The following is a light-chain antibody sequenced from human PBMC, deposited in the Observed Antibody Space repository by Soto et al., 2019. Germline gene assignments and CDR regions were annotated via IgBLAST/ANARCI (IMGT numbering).Light chain of an antibody. J-gene: IGLJ2*01. CDR3: SSYTTMSTLV. Sequence: QSALTQPASVSGSPGQSITISCTGTSSDVGAYDFVSWYQHYPGKAPKLVTFDVTHRPPGISDRFSGSKSANTASLTISGLQAEDEAFYYCSSYTTMSTLVFGGGTKLTVL. CDR2: DVT. CDR1: SSDVGAYDF. V-gene: IGLV2-14*01.